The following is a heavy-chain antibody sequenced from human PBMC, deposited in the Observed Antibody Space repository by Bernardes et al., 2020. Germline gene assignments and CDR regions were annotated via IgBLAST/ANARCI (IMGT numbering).Heavy chain of an antibody. J-gene: IGHJ3*02. CDR2: ISYDGTNK. V-gene: IGHV3-30*01. CDR3: SRVRTTGTTRGFDVCDI. D-gene: IGHD1-1*01. Sequence: GGSLRLSCAASEFTFRSYAMHWVRQAPGKGLEWVAIISYDGTNKFYADSVKGRFTISRDNSQNTLYLQMNSLRPEDTAVYHCSRVRTTGTTRGFDVCDIWGQGTMVTVSS. CDR1: EFTFRSYA.